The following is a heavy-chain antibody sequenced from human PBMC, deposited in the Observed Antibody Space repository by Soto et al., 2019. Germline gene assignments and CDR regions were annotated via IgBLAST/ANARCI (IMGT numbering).Heavy chain of an antibody. CDR2: ISYDGSNK. Sequence: GSLRLSCAASGFTFSSYAMSWVRQAPGKGLEWVAVISYDGSNKYYADSVKGRFTISRDNSKNTLYLQMNSLRAEDTAVYYCARAGLRGQYSSSSAYYYYGMDVWGQGTTVTVSS. CDR1: GFTFSSYA. V-gene: IGHV3-30-3*01. D-gene: IGHD6-6*01. CDR3: ARAGLRGQYSSSSAYYYYGMDV. J-gene: IGHJ6*02.